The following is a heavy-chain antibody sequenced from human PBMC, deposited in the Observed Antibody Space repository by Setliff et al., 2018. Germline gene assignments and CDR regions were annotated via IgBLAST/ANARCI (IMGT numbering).Heavy chain of an antibody. V-gene: IGHV4-38-2*01. CDR3: ARQSGSGSSPYFDF. J-gene: IGHJ4*02. CDR2: LYRTANT. CDR1: GHSIDSDSY. D-gene: IGHD3-10*01. Sequence: SETLSLTCAVSGHSIDSDSYWGWIRQSPGKGLEWIGSLYRTANTYYNPAVRSRVTISPDTSKNQSSLKPTSVTAADTAVYYCARQSGSGSSPYFDFWGQGTLVTVSS.